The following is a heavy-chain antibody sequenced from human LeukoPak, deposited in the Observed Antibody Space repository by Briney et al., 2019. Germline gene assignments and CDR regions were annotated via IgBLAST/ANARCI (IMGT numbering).Heavy chain of an antibody. Sequence: SETLSLTCTVSGGSISSYYWSWIRQPPGKGLEWTGYIYYSGSTNYNPSLKSRVTISVDTSKNQFSLKLSSVTAADTAVYYCARYSGIYGHDYWGQGTLVSVSS. CDR1: GGSISSYY. V-gene: IGHV4-59*08. CDR3: ARYSGIYGHDY. D-gene: IGHD3-10*01. J-gene: IGHJ4*02. CDR2: IYYSGST.